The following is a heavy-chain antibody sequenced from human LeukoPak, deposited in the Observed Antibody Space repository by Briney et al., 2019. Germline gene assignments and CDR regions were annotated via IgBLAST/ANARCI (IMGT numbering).Heavy chain of an antibody. V-gene: IGHV3-30*04. CDR3: ATESSSSRGDDY. D-gene: IGHD6-6*01. CDR1: GFTFSSYA. J-gene: IGHJ4*02. CDR2: ISYDGSNK. Sequence: GGSLRPSCAASGFTFSSYAMHWVRQAPGKGLERVAVISYDGSNKYYADSVKGRFTISRDNSKNTLYLQMNSLRAEDTAVYYCATESSSSRGDDYWGQGTLVTVSS.